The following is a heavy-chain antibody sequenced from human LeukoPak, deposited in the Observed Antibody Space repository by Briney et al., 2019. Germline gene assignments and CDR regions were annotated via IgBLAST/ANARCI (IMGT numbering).Heavy chain of an antibody. V-gene: IGHV4-34*01. CDR1: GGSFSGYY. CDR3: AREPPIVVVPAVNKGYYYGMDV. D-gene: IGHD2-2*01. J-gene: IGHJ6*02. CDR2: INHSGST. Sequence: SETLSLTCAVYGGSFSGYYWSWIRQPPGKGLEWIGEINHSGSTNYNPSLKSRVTISVDTSKNQFSLKLSSVTAADTAVYYCAREPPIVVVPAVNKGYYYGMDVWGQGTTVTVSS.